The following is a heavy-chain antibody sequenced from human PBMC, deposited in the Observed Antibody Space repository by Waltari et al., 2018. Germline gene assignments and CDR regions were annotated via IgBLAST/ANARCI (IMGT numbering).Heavy chain of an antibody. Sequence: QVQLVQSGAEVKKPGSSVKVSCKASGGTFSSYAISWVRQAPGQGLEWMGGIIPIFGTANYAQKCQGRVTITADESTSTAYMELSSLRSEDTAVYYCASGTYYYDSSGYWPIDYWGQGTLVTVSS. J-gene: IGHJ4*02. CDR3: ASGTYYYDSSGYWPIDY. CDR1: GGTFSSYA. CDR2: IIPIFGTA. D-gene: IGHD3-22*01. V-gene: IGHV1-69*12.